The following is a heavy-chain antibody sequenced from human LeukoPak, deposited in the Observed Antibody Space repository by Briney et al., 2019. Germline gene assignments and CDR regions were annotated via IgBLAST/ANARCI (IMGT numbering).Heavy chain of an antibody. CDR3: ATLGGGDGY. D-gene: IGHD3-16*01. J-gene: IGHJ4*02. Sequence: PGGSLRLSCAASGLTFSGYTMSWVRQAPGKGLEWVSGISHSGGTTDYADSVKGRFTISRDNSRNTLYVQMNSLRVEDTAIYCCATLGGGDGYWGQGTLVTVSS. CDR2: ISHSGGTT. V-gene: IGHV3-23*01. CDR1: GLTFSGYT.